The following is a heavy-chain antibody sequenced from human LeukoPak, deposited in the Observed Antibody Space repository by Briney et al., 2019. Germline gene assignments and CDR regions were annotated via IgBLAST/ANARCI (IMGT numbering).Heavy chain of an antibody. J-gene: IGHJ4*02. CDR1: GYNFAKYW. CDR3: VRREGNSNIDF. D-gene: IGHD5-24*01. Sequence: GESLKISCKGSGYNFAKYWIACVRQIPGKGLEWMGIIYPGDSDTIYNPSLRGQVTISVDKSISTAFLQWSSLKASDTAIFYCVRREGNSNIDFWGQGTLVTVSS. CDR2: IYPGDSDT. V-gene: IGHV5-51*01.